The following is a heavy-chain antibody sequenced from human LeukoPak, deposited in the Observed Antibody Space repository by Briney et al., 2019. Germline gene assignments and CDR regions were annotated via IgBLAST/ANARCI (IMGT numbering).Heavy chain of an antibody. CDR1: GFSISSKY. CDR2: LHSGGHT. CDR3: VRGLSGVSAWYFDL. D-gene: IGHD7-27*01. J-gene: IGHJ2*01. V-gene: IGHV3-53*01. Sequence: GGSLRLSCAASGFSISSKYLSWVRQAPGKGLVWVSALHSGGHTFYADSVRGRFSISRDISKNTLYLQMTDLGAEDTALYYCVRGLSGVSAWYFDLWGRGTLVTVSS.